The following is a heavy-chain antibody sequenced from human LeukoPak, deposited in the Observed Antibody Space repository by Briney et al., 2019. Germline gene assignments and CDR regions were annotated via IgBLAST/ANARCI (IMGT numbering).Heavy chain of an antibody. CDR2: ISSSSSYI. J-gene: IGHJ4*02. D-gene: IGHD6-13*01. CDR3: ASQVAAAGTNRLFDY. Sequence: PGGSLRLSCAASGFTFSSYSMNWVRQAPGKGLEWVSSISSSSSYIYYADSVKGRFTISRDNAKNSLYLQMNSLRAEDTAVYYCASQVAAAGTNRLFDYWGQGTLVTVSS. V-gene: IGHV3-21*01. CDR1: GFTFSSYS.